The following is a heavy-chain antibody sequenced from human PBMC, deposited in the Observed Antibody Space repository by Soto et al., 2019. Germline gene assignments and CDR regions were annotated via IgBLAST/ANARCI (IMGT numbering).Heavy chain of an antibody. V-gene: IGHV5-51*01. J-gene: IGHJ5*02. CDR2: IYPGDSDT. Sequence: GESLKISCKGSGYSFTSYWIGWVRQMPGKGLEWMGIIYPGDSDTRYSPSFQGQVTISADKSISTAYLQWSSLKASDTAMYYCAGVEWDGKTAGWCDPWGQGTLVSVSS. CDR1: GYSFTSYW. D-gene: IGHD1-26*01. CDR3: AGVEWDGKTAGWCDP.